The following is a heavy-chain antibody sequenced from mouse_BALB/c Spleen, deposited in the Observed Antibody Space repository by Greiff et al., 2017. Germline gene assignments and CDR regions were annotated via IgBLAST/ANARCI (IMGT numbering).Heavy chain of an antibody. CDR3: ARDHYYGSSYFYAMDY. CDR2: INSNGGST. D-gene: IGHD1-1*01. J-gene: IGHJ4*01. V-gene: IGHV5-6-3*01. Sequence: EVKVVESGGGLVQPGGSLKLSCAASGFTFSSYGMSWVRQTPDKRLELVATINSNGGSTYYPDSVKGRFTISRDNAKNTLYLQMSSLKSEDTAMYYCARDHYYGSSYFYAMDYWGQGTSVTVSS. CDR1: GFTFSSYG.